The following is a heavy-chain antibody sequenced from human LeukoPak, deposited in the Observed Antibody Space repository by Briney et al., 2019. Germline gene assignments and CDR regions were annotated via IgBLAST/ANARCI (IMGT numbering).Heavy chain of an antibody. CDR2: INAGNGNT. D-gene: IGHD1-26*01. Sequence: ASVKVSCKASGYTFTSYAMHWVRQAPGQRLEWMGWINAGNGNTKYSQKFQGRVTITRDTSASTAYMELSSLRSEDTAVYYCASRTSDSGSYPSYYYMDVWGKGTTVTVSS. V-gene: IGHV1-3*01. CDR3: ASRTSDSGSYPSYYYMDV. CDR1: GYTFTSYA. J-gene: IGHJ6*03.